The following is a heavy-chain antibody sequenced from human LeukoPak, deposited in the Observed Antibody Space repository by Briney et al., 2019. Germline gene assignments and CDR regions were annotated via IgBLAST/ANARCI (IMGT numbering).Heavy chain of an antibody. CDR2: ISYSGST. J-gene: IGHJ4*02. CDR1: GGSITSGGYY. Sequence: SQTLSLTCTVSGGSITSGGYYWTWIRQHPGEGLEWIWYISYSGSTYYNPSLKSRVSISVDTSKNQFSLKLSSVTAADTAVYYCAKYYCGSSSCPGVDYGGQGTLVTVSS. CDR3: AKYYCGSSSCPGVDY. V-gene: IGHV4-31*03. D-gene: IGHD2-2*01.